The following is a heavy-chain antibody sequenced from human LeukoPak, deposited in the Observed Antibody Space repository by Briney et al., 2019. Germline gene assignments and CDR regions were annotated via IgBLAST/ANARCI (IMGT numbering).Heavy chain of an antibody. J-gene: IGHJ5*02. V-gene: IGHV4-34*01. CDR1: GGSFSGYY. D-gene: IGHD2-21*02. Sequence: SETLSLTCAVYGGSFSGYYWSWIRQPPGKGLEWIGEINHSGSTNYNPSLKRRVTISVDTSKNQFSLKLSSVTAADTAVYYCARGVTLPIVMVTGSWFDPWGQGTLVTVSS. CDR2: INHSGST. CDR3: ARGVTLPIVMVTGSWFDP.